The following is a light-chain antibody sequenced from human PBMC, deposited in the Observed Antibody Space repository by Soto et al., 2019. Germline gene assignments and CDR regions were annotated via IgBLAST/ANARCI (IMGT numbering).Light chain of an antibody. Sequence: DIQMTQSPSSVSASVGDRIIITCRASQYISTWLAWYQQKPGEAPKLLIFAASRLHGGVPSRFSGSGSGTDFTLTINNLQPEDFATYYCLQADSFPLTFGGGTKVEVK. CDR3: LQADSFPLT. V-gene: IGKV1D-12*01. CDR1: QYISTW. J-gene: IGKJ4*02. CDR2: AAS.